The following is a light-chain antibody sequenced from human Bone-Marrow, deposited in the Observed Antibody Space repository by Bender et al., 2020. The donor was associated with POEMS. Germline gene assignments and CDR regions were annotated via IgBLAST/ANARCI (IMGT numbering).Light chain of an antibody. CDR2: EGS. CDR1: GGDIGTYNY. J-gene: IGLJ3*02. CDR3: SSFAGSNNLV. Sequence: QSALTQPPSASGSLGQSVTISCTGTGGDIGTYNYVSWYQQYPGKAPKLLIYEGSKRPSGVPDRFSGSKSGNTASLTVSGLRADDEAIYYCSSFAGSNNLVFGGGTKLTVL. V-gene: IGLV2-8*01.